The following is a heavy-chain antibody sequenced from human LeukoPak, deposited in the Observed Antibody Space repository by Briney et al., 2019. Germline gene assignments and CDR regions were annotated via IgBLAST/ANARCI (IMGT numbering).Heavy chain of an antibody. CDR1: GGSISSYY. CDR3: ARAPSETYYYGSGSPYYYYYGMDV. V-gene: IGHV4-4*07. Sequence: SGTLSLTCTVSGGSISSYYWSWIRQPAGKGLEWIGRIHTSGSTNYNPSLKSRVTMSVDTSKNQFSLKLSSVTAADTAVYYCARAPSETYYYGSGSPYYYYYGMDVWGQGTTVTVSS. D-gene: IGHD3-10*01. CDR2: IHTSGST. J-gene: IGHJ6*02.